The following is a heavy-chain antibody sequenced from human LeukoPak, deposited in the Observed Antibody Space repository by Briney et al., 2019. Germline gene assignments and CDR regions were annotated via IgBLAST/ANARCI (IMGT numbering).Heavy chain of an antibody. D-gene: IGHD6-13*01. Sequence: SETLSLTCTVSGGSISSGSYYWSWIRQHPGKGLEWIGYIYYSGSTYYNPSLKSRVTISVDTSKNQFSLKLSSVTAADTAVYYCARDGIAAAGMGVDPWGQGTLVTVSS. CDR2: IYYSGST. J-gene: IGHJ5*02. V-gene: IGHV4-31*03. CDR1: GGSISSGSYY. CDR3: ARDGIAAAGMGVDP.